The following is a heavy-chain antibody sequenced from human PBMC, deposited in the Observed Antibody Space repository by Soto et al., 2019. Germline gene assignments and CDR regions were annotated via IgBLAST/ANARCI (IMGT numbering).Heavy chain of an antibody. CDR3: AREQVLGYCSSTSCYNYYYGMDV. CDR2: INPNSGGT. V-gene: IGHV1-2*04. J-gene: IGHJ6*02. D-gene: IGHD2-2*02. Sequence: QVQLVQSGAEAKKPGASVKVSCKASGYTFTGYYMHWVRQAPGQGLEWMGWINPNSGGTNYAQKFQGWVTMTRDTSISTAYMELSRLRSDDTAVYYCAREQVLGYCSSTSCYNYYYGMDVWGQGTTVTVSS. CDR1: GYTFTGYY.